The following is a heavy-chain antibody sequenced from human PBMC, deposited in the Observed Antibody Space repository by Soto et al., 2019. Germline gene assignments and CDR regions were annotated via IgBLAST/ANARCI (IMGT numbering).Heavy chain of an antibody. J-gene: IGHJ4*02. CDR3: ASWAGYSS. V-gene: IGHV1-8*01. D-gene: IGHD3-9*01. Sequence: QVQLVQSGAEVKKPGASVKVSCKASGYTFTSYDVNWLRQATGQGLEWMGWMNPNSGNTGPAQKFQGRVTMTRNTSITTAYLELGSLRSEDTAVYYCASWAGYSSWGQGTLVTISS. CDR2: MNPNSGNT. CDR1: GYTFTSYD.